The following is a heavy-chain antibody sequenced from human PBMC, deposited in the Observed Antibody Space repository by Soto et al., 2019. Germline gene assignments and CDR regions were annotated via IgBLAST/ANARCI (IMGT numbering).Heavy chain of an antibody. CDR2: ISGSGGST. CDR1: GFTFSSYG. CDR3: AKDRIAARRNYYYYMDV. V-gene: IGHV3-23*01. J-gene: IGHJ6*03. D-gene: IGHD6-6*01. Sequence: PGGSLRLSCAASGFTFSSYGMHWVRQAPGKGLEWVSAISGSGGSTYYADSVKGRFTISRDNSKNTLYLQMNSLRAEDTAVYYCAKDRIAARRNYYYYMDVWGKGTTVTVSS.